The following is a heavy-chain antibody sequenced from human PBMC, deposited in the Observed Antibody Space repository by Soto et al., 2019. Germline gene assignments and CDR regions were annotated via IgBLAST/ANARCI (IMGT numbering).Heavy chain of an antibody. D-gene: IGHD1-1*01. CDR3: ARDKGRGQLGGNYYYALAV. CDR1: GDTFDTFA. V-gene: IGHV1-69*12. CDR2: IIPIFRTP. J-gene: IGHJ6*02. Sequence: QVQLVQSGAEVLKPGSSVKLSCKTSGDTFDTFAISWVRQAPGQGLEWMGGIIPIFRTPDYTQKFQGRVTITADVSTSTAYMELSSLRSEDTAVYYCARDKGRGQLGGNYYYALAVWGQGTTVTVSS.